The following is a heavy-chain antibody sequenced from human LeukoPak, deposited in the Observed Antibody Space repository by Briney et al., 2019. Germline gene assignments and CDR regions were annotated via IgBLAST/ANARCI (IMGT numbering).Heavy chain of an antibody. CDR3: AKRYSSSSSTYYFDY. Sequence: GGSLRLSCAAPGFTFSSYGMSWVRQAPGKGLEWVSVIYSGGSTYYADSVKGRFTISRDNSKNTLYLQMNSLRAEDTAVYYCAKRYSSSSSTYYFDYWGQGTLVTVSS. V-gene: IGHV3-23*03. CDR2: IYSGGST. D-gene: IGHD6-6*01. CDR1: GFTFSSYG. J-gene: IGHJ4*02.